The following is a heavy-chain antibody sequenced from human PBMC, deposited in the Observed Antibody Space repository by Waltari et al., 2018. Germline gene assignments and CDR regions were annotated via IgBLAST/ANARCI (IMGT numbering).Heavy chain of an antibody. V-gene: IGHV4-38-2*01. Sequence: QVQLQESGPGLVKPSETLSLTCAVSGYSISSGYYWGWIRQPPGKGLEWIGSIYHGWSTYYNPSLKSRVTISVDTSKNQFSRKLSAVTAADTAVYYCASQDYDFWSGYRDYWGQGTLVTVSS. D-gene: IGHD3-3*01. CDR2: IYHGWST. CDR3: ASQDYDFWSGYRDY. CDR1: GYSISSGYY. J-gene: IGHJ4*02.